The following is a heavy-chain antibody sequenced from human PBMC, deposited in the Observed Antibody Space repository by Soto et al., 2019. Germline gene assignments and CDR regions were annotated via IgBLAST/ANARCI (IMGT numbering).Heavy chain of an antibody. CDR3: ARRLAY. Sequence: EVQLVESGGGLVQPGGSLRLSCAGSGFTFSSDGMNWVRQSPGKGLEWSSSISGDSSTIHYEDSVKGRFTISRDNAKNSLFLQMNSLRDEDTAVYYCARRLAYWSQGTLVTVSS. CDR2: ISGDSSTI. V-gene: IGHV3-48*02. CDR1: GFTFSSDG. J-gene: IGHJ4*02.